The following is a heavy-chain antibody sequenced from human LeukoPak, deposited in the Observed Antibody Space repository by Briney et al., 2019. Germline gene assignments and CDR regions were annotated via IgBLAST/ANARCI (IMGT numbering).Heavy chain of an antibody. Sequence: SVSGGSISSXXXXWIRXPAGKGLEWIGRIYTSGSTNYNPSLKSRVTMSVDTSKNQFSLKLSSVTAADTAVYYCARGFYYMDVWGKGTTVTVSS. V-gene: IGHV4-4*07. CDR2: IYTSGST. CDR3: ARGFYYMDV. J-gene: IGHJ6*03. CDR1: GGSISSXX.